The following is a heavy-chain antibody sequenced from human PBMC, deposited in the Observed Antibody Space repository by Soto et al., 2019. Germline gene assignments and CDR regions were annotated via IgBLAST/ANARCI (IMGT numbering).Heavy chain of an antibody. V-gene: IGHV3-30-3*01. D-gene: IGHD3-3*01. Sequence: PGGSLRLSCAASGFTFSSYAMHWVRQAPGKGLEWVAVISYDGSNKYYADSVKGRFTISRDNSKNTLYLQMNSLRAEDTAVYYCAIVRYDFWSGYYTPYYYYGMDVWGQGTTVTVSS. CDR2: ISYDGSNK. CDR3: AIVRYDFWSGYYTPYYYYGMDV. J-gene: IGHJ6*02. CDR1: GFTFSSYA.